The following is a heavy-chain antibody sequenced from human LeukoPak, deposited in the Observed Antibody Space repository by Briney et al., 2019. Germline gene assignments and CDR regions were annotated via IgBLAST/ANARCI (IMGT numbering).Heavy chain of an antibody. D-gene: IGHD6-19*01. V-gene: IGHV1-46*01. CDR1: GYSFTSYY. J-gene: IGHJ3*02. CDR3: ARSLAAGFDI. Sequence: ASVKVSCKASGYSFTSYYIHWVRQAPGQGLEWMGIINPGTGSTTYAQKFQGRVTMTRDTSTSTVYMELNSLTSEDTAVYYCARSLAAGFDIWGQGTMVTASS. CDR2: INPGTGST.